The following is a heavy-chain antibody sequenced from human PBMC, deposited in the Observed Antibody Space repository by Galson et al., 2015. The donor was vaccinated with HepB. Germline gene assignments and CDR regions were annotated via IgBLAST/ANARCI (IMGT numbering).Heavy chain of an antibody. CDR2: MNPNSGNT. V-gene: IGHV1-8*01. J-gene: IGHJ5*02. Sequence: SVKVSCKASGYTFTSYDINWVRQATGQGLEWMGWMNPNSGNTGYAQKFQGRVTMTRNTSISTAYMELSSLRSEDTAVYYCASTYDSSSFPKPFDPWGQGTLVTVSS. CDR1: GYTFTSYD. CDR3: ASTYDSSSFPKPFDP. D-gene: IGHD6-6*01.